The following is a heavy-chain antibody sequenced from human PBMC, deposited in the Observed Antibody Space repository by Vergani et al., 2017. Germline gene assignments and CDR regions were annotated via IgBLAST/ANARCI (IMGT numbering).Heavy chain of an antibody. V-gene: IGHV4-59*08. Sequence: QVRLQESGPGLVKPSETLSLTCSVSGGSMSGYYWSWIRRPPGKGLEWIASFHHTGMTYNNSSLKIRVTIPVDTSKNLISLKLNSVTATDTALYYCAGHGGSGNFYHLFDSWGQGTLVTVSS. J-gene: IGHJ4*02. D-gene: IGHD3-10*01. CDR1: GGSMSGYY. CDR2: FHHTGMT. CDR3: AGHGGSGNFYHLFDS.